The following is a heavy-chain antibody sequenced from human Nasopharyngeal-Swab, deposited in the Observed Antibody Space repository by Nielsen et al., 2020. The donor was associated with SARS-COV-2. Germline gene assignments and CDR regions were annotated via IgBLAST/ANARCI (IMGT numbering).Heavy chain of an antibody. J-gene: IGHJ3*02. V-gene: IGHV3-30*04. D-gene: IGHD1-14*01. CDR1: GFTFSSYA. Sequence: GGSLRLSCAASGFTFSSYAMHWVRQAPGKGLEWVAVISYDGSNKYYADSVKGRFTISRDNSKNTLYLQMNSLGAEDTAVYYCARDSGSAFDIWGQGTMVTVSS. CDR3: ARDSGSAFDI. CDR2: ISYDGSNK.